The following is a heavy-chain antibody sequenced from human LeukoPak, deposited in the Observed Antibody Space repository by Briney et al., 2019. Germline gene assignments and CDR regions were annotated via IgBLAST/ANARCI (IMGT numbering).Heavy chain of an antibody. CDR3: AWSTGSANYCSSTSCYKRHAFDI. D-gene: IGHD2-2*02. V-gene: IGHV3-30*02. CDR2: IRYDGSNK. J-gene: IGHJ3*02. CDR1: GFTFSSYG. Sequence: GGSLRLSCAASGFTFSSYGMHWVRQAPGKGLEWVAFIRYDGSNKYYADSVKGRFTISRDNSKNTLYLQMNSLRAEDTAVYYCAWSTGSANYCSSTSCYKRHAFDIWGQGTMVTVSS.